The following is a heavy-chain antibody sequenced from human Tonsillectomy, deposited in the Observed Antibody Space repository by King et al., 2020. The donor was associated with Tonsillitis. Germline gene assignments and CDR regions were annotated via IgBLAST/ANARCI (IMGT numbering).Heavy chain of an antibody. CDR3: ARDRESWVVDIDY. V-gene: IGHV3-30*04. D-gene: IGHD2-21*01. J-gene: IGHJ4*02. Sequence: VQLVGSGGGVVQPGRSLRLSCAASGFTFRNYAMHWVRQAPGKGLEWVAVISYDGTNKLYTDSVKGRFTISRDSSKNTLYLQMNSLRAEDTAVYYCARDRESWVVDIDYWGQGTLVTVSS. CDR2: ISYDGTNK. CDR1: GFTFRNYA.